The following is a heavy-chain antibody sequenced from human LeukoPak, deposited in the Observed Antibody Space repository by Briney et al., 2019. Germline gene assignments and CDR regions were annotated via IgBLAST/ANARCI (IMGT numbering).Heavy chain of an antibody. Sequence: KPSETLSLTCAVYGGSFSGYYWSWIRQPPGKGLEWIGEINHSGSTNYNPSLKSRVTISVDTSKNQFSLKLSSVTAADTAVYYCARGALVVPAAMLDYFDYWGQGTLVTVSS. J-gene: IGHJ4*02. D-gene: IGHD2-2*01. CDR3: ARGALVVPAAMLDYFDY. V-gene: IGHV4-34*01. CDR1: GGSFSGYY. CDR2: INHSGST.